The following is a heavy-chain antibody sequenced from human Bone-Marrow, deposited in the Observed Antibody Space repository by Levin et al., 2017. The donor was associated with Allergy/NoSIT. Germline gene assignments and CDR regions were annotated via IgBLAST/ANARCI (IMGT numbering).Heavy chain of an antibody. Sequence: QTLSLTCTFSGFSLTNTGMRLSWVRQSPGKALEWLARIDWDDDKFYSKSLEPRLTISKDTSKNQVVLTMTNLDPVDTATYDCARIDFSGWYFDLWGRGILVTVSA. CDR3: ARIDFSGWYFDL. J-gene: IGHJ2*01. D-gene: IGHD3-10*01. V-gene: IGHV2-70*04. CDR1: GFSLTNTGMR. CDR2: IDWDDDK.